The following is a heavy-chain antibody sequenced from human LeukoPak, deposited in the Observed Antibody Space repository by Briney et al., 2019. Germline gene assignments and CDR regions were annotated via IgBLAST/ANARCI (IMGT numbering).Heavy chain of an antibody. CDR3: AKATSGNEDVSEAGGGWFDP. CDR2: ISFDGSNK. Sequence: PGGSLRLSCAASGFTFSSYSMNWVRQAPGKGLEWVAVISFDGSNKFYSDSLKGRFTISRDNSKNTLHLQMESLRPDDTGVYYCAKATSGNEDVSEAGGGWFDPWGQGTLVTVSS. V-gene: IGHV3-30*18. J-gene: IGHJ5*02. D-gene: IGHD2-2*01. CDR1: GFTFSSYS.